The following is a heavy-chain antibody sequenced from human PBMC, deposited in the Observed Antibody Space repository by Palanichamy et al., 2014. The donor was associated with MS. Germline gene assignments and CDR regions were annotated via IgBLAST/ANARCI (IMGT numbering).Heavy chain of an antibody. CDR2: VYWNDDK. CDR1: GFSLSTSGVG. J-gene: IGHJ4*02. D-gene: IGHD3-10*02. CDR3: AHKKLFGELPDY. Sequence: QITLKESGPTLVKPTQTLTLTCTFSGFSLSTSGVGVGWIRQPPGKALEWLALVYWNDDKRYSPSLKRRLTITKDTSKNQVVLTMTNMDPVDTATYYCAHKKLFGELPDYWGQGTLVTVSP. V-gene: IGHV2-5*01.